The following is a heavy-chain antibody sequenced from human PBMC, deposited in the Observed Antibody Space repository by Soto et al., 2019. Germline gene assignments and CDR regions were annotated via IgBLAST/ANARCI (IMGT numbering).Heavy chain of an antibody. Sequence: QVKLVESGGGVVQPGRSLRLSCAATGFTFSSYPFHWVRQAPGKGLEWVAVISDDGSNKYYAESVKGRFTISRDNSENTLYLQMNSLRSDETAVYYCARDSPAADYYYGMDVWGQGTTVTVSS. CDR3: ARDSPAADYYYGMDV. D-gene: IGHD2-15*01. CDR2: ISDDGSNK. CDR1: GFTFSSYP. J-gene: IGHJ6*02. V-gene: IGHV3-30-3*01.